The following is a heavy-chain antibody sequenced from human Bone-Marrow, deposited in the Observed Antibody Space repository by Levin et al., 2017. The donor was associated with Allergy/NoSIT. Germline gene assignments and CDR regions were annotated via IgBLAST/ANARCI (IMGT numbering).Heavy chain of an antibody. D-gene: IGHD2-21*02. CDR1: GFTFSSHW. CDR3: ARGPVTYVSQCFDL. J-gene: IGHJ2*01. V-gene: IGHV3-74*01. Sequence: PGGSLRLSCAASGFTFSSHWMHWVRQAPGKGLVWVSRINSDGSSTINADSVKGRFTISRDNAKNTLYLQMNSLRVEDTAVYYCARGPVTYVSQCFDLWGRGTLVTVSS. CDR2: INSDGSST.